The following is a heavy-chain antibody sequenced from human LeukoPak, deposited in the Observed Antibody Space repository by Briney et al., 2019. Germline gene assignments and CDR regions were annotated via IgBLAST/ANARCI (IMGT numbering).Heavy chain of an antibody. D-gene: IGHD2-15*01. CDR1: GGSISSYY. J-gene: IGHJ6*02. CDR3: ARVVVGQTYYYYYYGMDV. V-gene: IGHV4-4*07. Sequence: KPSETLSLTCTVSGGSISSYYWSWIRQPAGKGLEWIGRIYTSGSTNYNPSLKSRVTMSVDTSKNQFSLKLSSVTVADTAVYYCARVVVGQTYYYYYYGMDVWGQGTTVTVSS. CDR2: IYTSGST.